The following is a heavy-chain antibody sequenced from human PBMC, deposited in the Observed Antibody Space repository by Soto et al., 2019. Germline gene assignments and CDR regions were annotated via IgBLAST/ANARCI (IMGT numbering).Heavy chain of an antibody. D-gene: IGHD3-9*01. Sequence: SVKVSCKASGGTFSSYAISWVRQAPGQGLEWMEGIIPIFGTANYAQKFQGRVTSTADESTSTAYMELSSVRSEDTAVYYCAFFTGYVDHRYLRRVRTLLPSDL. J-gene: IGHJ2*01. CDR1: GGTFSSYA. V-gene: IGHV1-69*13. CDR2: IIPIFGTA. CDR3: AFFTGYVDHRYLRRVRTLLPSDL.